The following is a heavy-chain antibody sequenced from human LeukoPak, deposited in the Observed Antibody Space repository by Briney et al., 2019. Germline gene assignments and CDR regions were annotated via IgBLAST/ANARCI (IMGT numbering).Heavy chain of an antibody. V-gene: IGHV3-30-3*01. Sequence: PGRSLRLSCAASGFTFSSYAMHWVRQAPGKGLEWVAVISYDGSNKYYADSVKGRFTISRDNSKNTLYLQMNSLRAEDTAVYYCARERDLVPAAGIGVDYWGQGTLVTVSS. D-gene: IGHD2-2*01. CDR3: ARERDLVPAAGIGVDY. J-gene: IGHJ4*02. CDR2: ISYDGSNK. CDR1: GFTFSSYA.